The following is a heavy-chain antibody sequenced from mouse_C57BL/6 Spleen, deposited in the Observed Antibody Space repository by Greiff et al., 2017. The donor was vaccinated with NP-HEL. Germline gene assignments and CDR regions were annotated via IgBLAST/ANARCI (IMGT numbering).Heavy chain of an antibody. J-gene: IGHJ3*01. CDR2: ISYDGSN. D-gene: IGHD1-1*01. V-gene: IGHV3-6*01. CDR3: ARGGFTTVVDAWFAY. CDR1: GYSITSGYY. Sequence: EVKLQESGPGLVKPSQSLSLTCSVTGYSITSGYYWNWIRQFPGNKLEWMGYISYDGSNNYNPSLKNRISITRDTSKNQFFLKLNSVTTEDTATYYCARGGFTTVVDAWFAYWGQGTLVTVSA.